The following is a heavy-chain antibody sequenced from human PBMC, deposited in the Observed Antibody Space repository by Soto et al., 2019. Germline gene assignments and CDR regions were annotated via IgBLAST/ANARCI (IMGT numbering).Heavy chain of an antibody. D-gene: IGHD2-2*01. Sequence: SVKVSYKASGCTFSSYAIIWVRQAPGQGLEWMGGIIPIFGTANYAQKFQGRVTITADESTSTAYMELSSLRSEDTAVYYCAGYEVPAASPDYYYGMDVWGQGTTVTVSS. CDR3: AGYEVPAASPDYYYGMDV. CDR2: IIPIFGTA. V-gene: IGHV1-69*13. J-gene: IGHJ6*02. CDR1: GCTFSSYA.